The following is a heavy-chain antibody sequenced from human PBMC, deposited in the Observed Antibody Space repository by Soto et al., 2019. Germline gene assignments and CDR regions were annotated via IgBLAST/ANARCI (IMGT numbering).Heavy chain of an antibody. CDR1: GFTFDGYW. D-gene: IGHD3-3*02. CDR3: ARNTPPEYKNAFTYGLDV. J-gene: IGHJ6*02. Sequence: GGSLRLSCVASGFTFDGYWMTWVRQAPGKGLEWLATIKEDTSEKYYLDSVKGRFTISRDIGKESLFLQMDSLRAEDTATYYCARNTPPEYKNAFTYGLDVWGQGTTVTVSS. CDR2: IKEDTSEK. V-gene: IGHV3-7*03.